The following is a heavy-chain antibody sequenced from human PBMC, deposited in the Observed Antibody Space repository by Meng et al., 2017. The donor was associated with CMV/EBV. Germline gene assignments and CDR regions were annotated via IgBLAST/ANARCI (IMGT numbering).Heavy chain of an antibody. D-gene: IGHD2-2*01. CDR3: ARDLMNCSSTSCANWFDP. V-gene: IGHV4-4*07. CDR1: GGSISSYY. J-gene: IGHJ5*02. CDR2: IYTSGST. Sequence: QLQGLGPGMVKPSETLSLTSKVSGGSISSYYWSWIRQPAGKGLEWIGRIYTSGSTNYNPSLKSRVTMSVDTSKNQFSLKLSSVTAADTAVYYCARDLMNCSSTSCANWFDPWGQGTRVTVSS.